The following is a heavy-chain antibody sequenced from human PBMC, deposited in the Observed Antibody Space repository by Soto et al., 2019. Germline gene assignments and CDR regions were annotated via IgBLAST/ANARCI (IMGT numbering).Heavy chain of an antibody. CDR3: ATSLPRTYYYGSGSYSRYYYGMAV. CDR1: GGSFSGYY. D-gene: IGHD3-10*01. V-gene: IGHV4-34*01. J-gene: IGHJ6*02. CDR2: INHSGST. Sequence: SETLSLTCAAYGGSFSGYYWSWIRQPPGKGLEWIGEINHSGSTNYNPSLKSRVTMSVDTSKNQFSLKLSSVTAADTAVYYCATSLPRTYYYGSGSYSRYYYGMAVWGQGTTVPVSS.